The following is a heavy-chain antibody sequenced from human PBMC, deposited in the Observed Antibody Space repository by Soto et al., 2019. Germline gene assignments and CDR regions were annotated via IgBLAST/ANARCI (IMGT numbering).Heavy chain of an antibody. V-gene: IGHV1-24*01. CDR1: GYTLTELS. J-gene: IGHJ5*02. Sequence: AASVKVSCEVSGYTLTELSMHWVRQAPGKGLEWMGGFDPEDGETIYAQKFQGRVTMTEDTSASTAYMELSSLRSEDTAVYYCARDRKISSIAAINWFDPWGQGTLVTVSS. D-gene: IGHD6-6*01. CDR3: ARDRKISSIAAINWFDP. CDR2: FDPEDGET.